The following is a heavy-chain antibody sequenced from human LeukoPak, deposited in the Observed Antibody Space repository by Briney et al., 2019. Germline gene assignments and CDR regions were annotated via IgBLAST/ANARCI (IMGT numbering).Heavy chain of an antibody. CDR3: ARDDTVYFDY. D-gene: IGHD2-2*02. J-gene: IGHJ4*02. V-gene: IGHV3-33*01. Sequence: GGPLRLSCAASGFTFSSYGMHWVRKAPDKGLEWVAIIWYEGSKKFYADPVKGRFTIYRDNSKNTLYLQRNSWRAEDTAVYYCARDDTVYFDYWGQGTLVTVSS. CDR2: IWYEGSKK. CDR1: GFTFSSYG.